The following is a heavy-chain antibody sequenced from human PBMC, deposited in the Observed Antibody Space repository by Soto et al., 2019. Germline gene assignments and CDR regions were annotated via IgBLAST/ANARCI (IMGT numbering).Heavy chain of an antibody. CDR1: GDSVSSNSAA. CDR2: TYYRSKWYN. J-gene: IGHJ4*02. V-gene: IGHV6-1*01. D-gene: IGHD3-3*01. Sequence: PSQTLSLTCAISGDSVSSNSAAWNWIRQSPSRGLEWLGRTYYRSKWYNDYAVSVKSRITINPDTSKNQFSLQLNSVTPEDTAVYYCARAPVTIFGVVIIDGGFDYWGQGTLVTVSS. CDR3: ARAPVTIFGVVIIDGGFDY.